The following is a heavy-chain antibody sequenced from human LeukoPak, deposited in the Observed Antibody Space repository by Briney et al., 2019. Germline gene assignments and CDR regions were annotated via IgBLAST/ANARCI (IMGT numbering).Heavy chain of an antibody. Sequence: SETLSLTCTVSGGSISSYYWSWIRQPPGKGLEWIGYIYYSGSTNYNPSLKSRVTISVDTSKNQFSLKLSSVTAADTAVYYCARDKRWFGELFGGNWFDPWGQGTLVTVSS. J-gene: IGHJ5*02. CDR2: IYYSGST. V-gene: IGHV4-59*01. CDR1: GGSISSYY. CDR3: ARDKRWFGELFGGNWFDP. D-gene: IGHD3-10*01.